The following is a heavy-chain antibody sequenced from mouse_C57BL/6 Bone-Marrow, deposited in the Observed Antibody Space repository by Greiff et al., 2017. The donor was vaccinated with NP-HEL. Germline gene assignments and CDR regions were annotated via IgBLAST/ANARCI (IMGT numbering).Heavy chain of an antibody. CDR2: ISYDGSN. J-gene: IGHJ3*01. V-gene: IGHV3-6*01. Sequence: ESGPGLVKPSQSLSLICSVTGYSITSGYYWNWIRQFPGNKLEWMGYISYDGSNNYNPSLKNRISITRDTSKNQFFLKLNSVTTEDTATYYCARRTGQLRLEFAYWGQGTLVTVSA. CDR3: ARRTGQLRLEFAY. CDR1: GYSITSGYY. D-gene: IGHD3-2*02.